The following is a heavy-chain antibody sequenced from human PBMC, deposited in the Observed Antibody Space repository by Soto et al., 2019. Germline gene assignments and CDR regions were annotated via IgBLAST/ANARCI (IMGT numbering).Heavy chain of an antibody. CDR3: AKGGAGNHYYYCYGMDV. Sequence: GGSLRLSCATSGFTFSSYAMSWVRQAPGKGLEWVSAISGSGGSTYYADSVKGRFTISRDNSKNTLYLQMNSLRAEDTAVYYCAKGGAGNHYYYCYGMDVWGQGTTVTVSS. V-gene: IGHV3-23*01. D-gene: IGHD6-13*01. CDR1: GFTFSSYA. CDR2: ISGSGGST. J-gene: IGHJ6*02.